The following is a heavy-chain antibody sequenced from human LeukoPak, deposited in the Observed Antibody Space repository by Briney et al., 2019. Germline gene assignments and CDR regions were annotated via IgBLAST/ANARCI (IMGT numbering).Heavy chain of an antibody. Sequence: GGSLRLSCAASGFTFSSFGMHWVRQVPGQGLEWVANIKQDGSEKFYVASVKGRFTISRDNGKSSLYLQMNSLRAEDTALYYCATSYDMGWLIGYWGQGTLVTVSS. J-gene: IGHJ4*02. CDR3: ATSYDMGWLIGY. CDR2: IKQDGSEK. CDR1: GFTFSSFG. D-gene: IGHD3/OR15-3a*01. V-gene: IGHV3-7*03.